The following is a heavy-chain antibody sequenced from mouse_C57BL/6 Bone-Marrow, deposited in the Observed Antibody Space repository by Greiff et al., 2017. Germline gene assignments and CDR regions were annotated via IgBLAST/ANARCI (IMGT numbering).Heavy chain of an antibody. J-gene: IGHJ2*01. V-gene: IGHV1-81*01. D-gene: IGHD1-1*01. CDR2: IYPRSGNT. CDR3: ARVRPYYYGRG. CDR1: GYTFTSYG. Sequence: QVQLKESGAELARPGASVKLSCKASGYTFTSYGISWVKQSTGQGLEWIGEIYPRSGNTYYNEKFKGKATLTADKSSSTAYMELRSLTSEDSAVYFCARVRPYYYGRGWGQGTTLTVSS.